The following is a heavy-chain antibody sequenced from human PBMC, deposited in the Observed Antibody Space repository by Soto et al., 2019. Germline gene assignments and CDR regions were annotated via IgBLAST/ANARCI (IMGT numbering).Heavy chain of an antibody. Sequence: GGSLRLSCAASGFTFSSYDMHWVRQATGKGLEWVSAIGTAGDTYYPGSVKGRFTISRENAKNSLYLQMNSLRAEDTAVYYCARGQWLDSYYFDYWGQGTLVTVSS. CDR3: ARGQWLDSYYFDY. CDR2: IGTAGDT. J-gene: IGHJ4*02. D-gene: IGHD6-19*01. CDR1: GFTFSSYD. V-gene: IGHV3-13*01.